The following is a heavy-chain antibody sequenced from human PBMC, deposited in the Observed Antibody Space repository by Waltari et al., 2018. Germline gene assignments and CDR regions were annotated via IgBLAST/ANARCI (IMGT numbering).Heavy chain of an antibody. J-gene: IGHJ3*02. D-gene: IGHD4-17*01. Sequence: QPPLQESGPGLEKPSETLSLTCTVSGGSITTTSYHWTWIRQTPGKGLEWIGSCHISGCNHYNPSLRSGVTMSVDTSNNQFSLKRTAVTGADTAVYYCARQPPTTVPTPRSPFDTWGQGTMVSVSS. CDR1: GGSITTTSYH. CDR2: CHISGCN. V-gene: IGHV4-39*07. CDR3: ARQPPTTVPTPRSPFDT.